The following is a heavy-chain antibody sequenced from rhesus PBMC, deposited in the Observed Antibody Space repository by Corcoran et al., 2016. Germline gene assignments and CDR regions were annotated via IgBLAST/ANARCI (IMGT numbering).Heavy chain of an antibody. Sequence: QVQLQESGPGLVKPSETLSLTCAVSGGSTSDDYYWSWTRPPPGKGLEWIGYIYGSGGGTNYNPSLKNRVTISIDTSKNQFSLKLSSVTAADTAVYYCARDRQRLVRRGWYFDLWGPGTPITISS. CDR3: ARDRQRLVRRGWYFDL. V-gene: IGHV4-106*01. D-gene: IGHD6S26*01. CDR2: IYGSGGGT. J-gene: IGHJ2*01. CDR1: GGSTSDDYY.